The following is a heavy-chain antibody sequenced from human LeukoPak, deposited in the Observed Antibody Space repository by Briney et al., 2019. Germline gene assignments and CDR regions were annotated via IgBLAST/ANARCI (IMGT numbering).Heavy chain of an antibody. Sequence: QSGGSLRRSCAASGFTFNNYGMHYVRQAPGKGLEWVAVISDDGRNKNYADSVKGRFTISRDSSNNTLYLQMNSLRAEDTGVYFCAKDRETTASGTFDFRGQGTLVTVSS. J-gene: IGHJ4*02. CDR2: ISDDGRNK. CDR1: GFTFNNYG. CDR3: AKDRETTASGTFDF. D-gene: IGHD6-13*01. V-gene: IGHV3-30*18.